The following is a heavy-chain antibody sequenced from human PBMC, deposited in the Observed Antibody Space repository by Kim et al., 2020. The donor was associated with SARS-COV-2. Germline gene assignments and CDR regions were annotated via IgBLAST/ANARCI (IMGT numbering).Heavy chain of an antibody. CDR2: VKNDGSTT. Sequence: GGSLRLSCTASGFTFSNYWMHWVRRVPGKGLVWLSRVKNDGSTTTYADSVKGRFTISRDNARNTLYLQLSSLRVEDTAVYYCVCFKAGYWGQGTLVTVSS. CDR3: VCFKAGY. J-gene: IGHJ4*02. CDR1: GFTFSNYW. V-gene: IGHV3-74*03.